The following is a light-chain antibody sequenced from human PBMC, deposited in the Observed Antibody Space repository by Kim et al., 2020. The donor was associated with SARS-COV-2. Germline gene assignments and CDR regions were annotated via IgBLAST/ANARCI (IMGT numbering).Light chain of an antibody. V-gene: IGKV3-15*01. J-gene: IGKJ1*01. CDR2: GAS. CDR1: QSVSSN. Sequence: PGERATLSCRASQSVSSNFAWYQQKPGQAPRLLIYGASTRATAIPARFSGSGSGTEFTLTISSMQSEDFAVYYCQQYKNWTPEGTFGQGTKVDIK. CDR3: QQYKNWTPEGT.